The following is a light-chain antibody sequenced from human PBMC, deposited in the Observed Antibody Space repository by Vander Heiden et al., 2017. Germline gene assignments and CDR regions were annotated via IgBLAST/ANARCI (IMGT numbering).Light chain of an antibody. CDR2: SAS. V-gene: IGKV3-20*01. CDR1: QSVSSSY. J-gene: IGKJ5*01. CDR3: QQYGSSPPIT. Sequence: EIVLTQSPGTLSLSPGERATHSCRASQSVSSSYLAWYQQKPGQAPRLLIYSASSRATGIPDRFSGSGSGTDFTLTISRLEPEDFAVYYCQQYGSSPPITFGQGTRLEIK.